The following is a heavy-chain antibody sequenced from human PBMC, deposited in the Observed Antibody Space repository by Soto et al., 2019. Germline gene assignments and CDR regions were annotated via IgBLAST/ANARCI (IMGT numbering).Heavy chain of an antibody. J-gene: IGHJ5*02. CDR3: ARAGKNRAPGWFDP. V-gene: IGHV1-3*01. CDR2: INAGNGNT. Sequence: QVPLVQSGAEVKKPGASVKVSCKASGYTFTSYAMHWVRPAPGQRLEWMGWINAGNGNTKYSQKFQGRVTITRDTSASTAYMELSGLRSEDTAVYYWARAGKNRAPGWFDPWGQGTLVAVSS. CDR1: GYTFTSYA.